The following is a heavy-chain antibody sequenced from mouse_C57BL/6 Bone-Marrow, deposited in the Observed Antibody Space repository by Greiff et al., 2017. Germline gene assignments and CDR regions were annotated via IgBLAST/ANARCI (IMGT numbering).Heavy chain of an antibody. D-gene: IGHD2-10*02. CDR1: GFTFSSYA. J-gene: IGHJ4*01. CDR3: ARDQVWSRYAMDY. V-gene: IGHV5-4*01. Sequence: EVMLVESGGGLVKPGGSLKLSCAASGFTFSSYAMSWVRQTPEKRLEWVATISDGGSYTYYPDNVKGRFTISRDNAKNNLYLQMSHLKSEDTAMYYCARDQVWSRYAMDYWGQGTSVTVSS. CDR2: ISDGGSYT.